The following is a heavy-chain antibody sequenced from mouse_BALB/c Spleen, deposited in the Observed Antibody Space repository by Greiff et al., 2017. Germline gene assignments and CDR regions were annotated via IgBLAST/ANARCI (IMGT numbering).Heavy chain of an antibody. J-gene: IGHJ3*01. V-gene: IGHV3-2*02. CDR3: ARDGESWFAY. CDR2: ISYSGST. CDR1: GYSITSDYA. Sequence: EVQLQQSGPGLVKPSQPLSLTCTVTGYSITSDYAWNWIRQFPGNKLEWMGYISYSGSTSYNPSLKSRISITRDTSKNQFFLQLNSVTTEDTATYYCARDGESWFAYWGQGTLVTVSA. D-gene: IGHD2-13*01.